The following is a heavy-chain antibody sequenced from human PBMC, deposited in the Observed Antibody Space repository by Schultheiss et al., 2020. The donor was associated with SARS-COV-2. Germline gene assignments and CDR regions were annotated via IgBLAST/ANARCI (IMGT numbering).Heavy chain of an antibody. CDR1: GFTFSSYG. V-gene: IGHV3-33*01. D-gene: IGHD3-22*01. J-gene: IGHJ4*02. Sequence: GESLKISCVASGFTFSSYGMHWVRQAPGKGLEWVAVIWYDGSNKYYADSVKGRFTISRDNSKNTLYLQMNSLRAEDTAVYYCARDLSGSGYFYWGQGTLVTVS. CDR3: ARDLSGSGYFY. CDR2: IWYDGSNK.